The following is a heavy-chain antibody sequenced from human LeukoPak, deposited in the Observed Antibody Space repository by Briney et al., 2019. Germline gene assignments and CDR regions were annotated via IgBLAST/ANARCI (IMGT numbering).Heavy chain of an antibody. CDR1: AFTFSSYS. J-gene: IGHJ4*02. CDR2: ISSSSTYI. CDR3: ARVYCSSTSCYFFDY. Sequence: GGSLRLSCAASAFTFSSYSMNWVRQAPGKGLEWVSSISSSSTYIYYADSVKGRFTISRDNAKNSLYLQMNSLRAEDTAVYYCARVYCSSTSCYFFDYWGQGTLVTVSS. V-gene: IGHV3-21*01. D-gene: IGHD2-2*01.